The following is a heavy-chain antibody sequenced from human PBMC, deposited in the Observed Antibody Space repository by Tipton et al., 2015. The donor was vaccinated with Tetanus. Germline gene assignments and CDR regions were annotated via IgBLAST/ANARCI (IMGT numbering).Heavy chain of an antibody. CDR2: ISSGSTYI. CDR1: GFPFHSYH. Sequence: SLRLSCATSGFPFHSYHMAWVRQAPGKGLEWVSSISSGSTYIYYADSVKGRFTISRDNAKNSLYLLMDSLRAEDTAVYYCARDQIVEQATRDHDYGVDVWGQGTTVTVSS. V-gene: IGHV3-21*01. J-gene: IGHJ6*02. D-gene: IGHD3-22*01. CDR3: ARDQIVEQATRDHDYGVDV.